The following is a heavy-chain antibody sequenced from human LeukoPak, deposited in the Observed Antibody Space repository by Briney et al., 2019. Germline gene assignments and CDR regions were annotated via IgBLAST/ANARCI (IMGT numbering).Heavy chain of an antibody. V-gene: IGHV5-51*01. CDR3: ARGDSSTWYEY. CDR2: IYPGDSET. CDR1: DYGFIGYW. D-gene: IGHD6-13*01. J-gene: IGHJ4*02. Sequence: GEPLMHPCKGSDYGFIGYWVAWVRQVTGQGREWMGIIYPGDSETRYSPSFQGQVTISADKSISTAYLQWSSLKASDTGMYYCARGDSSTWYEYWGQGTLVTVSS.